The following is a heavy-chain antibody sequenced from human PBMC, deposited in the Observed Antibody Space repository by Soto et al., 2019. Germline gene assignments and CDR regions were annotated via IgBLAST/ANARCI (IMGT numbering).Heavy chain of an antibody. Sequence: SETLSLTCTVSGGSISSYYWSWIRQPPGKGLEWIGYIYYSGSTNYNPSLKSRVTISVDTSKNQFSLKLSSVTAADTAVYYCARVTPRYCSSTSCSPHFDYWGQGTLVTAPQ. CDR2: IYYSGST. V-gene: IGHV4-59*01. CDR3: ARVTPRYCSSTSCSPHFDY. J-gene: IGHJ4*02. CDR1: GGSISSYY. D-gene: IGHD2-2*01.